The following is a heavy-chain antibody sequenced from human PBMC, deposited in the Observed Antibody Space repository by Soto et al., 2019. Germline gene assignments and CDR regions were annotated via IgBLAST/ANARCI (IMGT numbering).Heavy chain of an antibody. V-gene: IGHV3-33*08. J-gene: IGHJ6*02. Sequence: QVQLVESGGGVVQPGGSLRLSCTTSGFTFNTYGMHWVRQAPGTGLEWVAIIWYDGSNKYYADSVKGRFTICRDNSKNTLYLQMNSLRAEDTALYYCARADCTGAYCYSWPFNYGVDVWGQGTTVTVSS. CDR3: ARADCTGAYCYSWPFNYGVDV. D-gene: IGHD2-15*01. CDR2: IWYDGSNK. CDR1: GFTFNTYG.